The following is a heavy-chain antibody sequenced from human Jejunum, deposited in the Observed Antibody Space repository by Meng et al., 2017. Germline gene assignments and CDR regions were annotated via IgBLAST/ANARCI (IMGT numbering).Heavy chain of an antibody. CDR2: IYYSGGT. J-gene: IGHJ4*02. V-gene: IGHV4-61*08. Sequence: QQSGPGLVRPSATLPPPCTVSGGSVSSAAYYWNWIRQPPGKGLEWIGYIYYSGGTTYSPSLNSRVTISIDTAKNQVSLKVSSVTAADTAVYYCAHSSSSSSFGFDYWGQGTLVTISS. D-gene: IGHD6-6*01. CDR3: AHSSSSSSFGFDY. CDR1: GGSVSSAAYY.